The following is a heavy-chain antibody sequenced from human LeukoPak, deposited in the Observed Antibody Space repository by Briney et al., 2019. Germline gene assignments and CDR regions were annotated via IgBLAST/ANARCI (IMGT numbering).Heavy chain of an antibody. CDR2: INSDGSST. J-gene: IGHJ3*02. Sequence: GGPLRLSCAASGFTFSSYWMHWVRQAPGKGLVWVSRINSDGSSTSYADSVKGRFTISRDNAKNTLYLQMNSLRAEDTAVYYCARVSPNNYDILTGPDAFDIWGQGTMVTVSS. V-gene: IGHV3-74*01. CDR1: GFTFSSYW. D-gene: IGHD3-9*01. CDR3: ARVSPNNYDILTGPDAFDI.